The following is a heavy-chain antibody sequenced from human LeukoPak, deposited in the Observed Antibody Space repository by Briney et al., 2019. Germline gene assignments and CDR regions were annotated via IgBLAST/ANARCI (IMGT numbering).Heavy chain of an antibody. J-gene: IGHJ4*02. Sequence: PSETLSLTCAVSGGSINSHYWSWIRQPPGKGLEWIGDIYYKGSTKYNPSLKSRVTISVDTSKNHLSLNLTSVLAADTAIYYRARRDTGWNYCDYWGQGILVTVSS. V-gene: IGHV4-59*08. CDR1: GGSINSHY. D-gene: IGHD6-19*01. CDR3: ARRDTGWNYCDY. CDR2: IYYKGST.